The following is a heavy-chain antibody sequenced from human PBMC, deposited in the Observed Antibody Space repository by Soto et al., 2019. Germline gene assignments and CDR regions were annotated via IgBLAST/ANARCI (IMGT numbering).Heavy chain of an antibody. D-gene: IGHD5-12*01. Sequence: GESLKISCKGSGYSFTSYWIGWVRQMPGKGLEWMGIIYPGDSDTRYSPSFQGQVTISADKSISTAYLQWSSLKASDTAMYYCAIRVRRDGYNYNWFDPWGQGTLVTVSS. CDR1: GYSFTSYW. V-gene: IGHV5-51*01. CDR2: IYPGDSDT. J-gene: IGHJ5*02. CDR3: AIRVRRDGYNYNWFDP.